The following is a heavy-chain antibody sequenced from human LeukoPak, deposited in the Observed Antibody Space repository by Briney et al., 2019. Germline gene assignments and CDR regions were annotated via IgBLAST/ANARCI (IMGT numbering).Heavy chain of an antibody. V-gene: IGHV4-59*01. CDR1: GGSISSYY. CDR3: ARFIVGGTTGDYYHYMDA. Sequence: SETLSLTCTVSGGSISSYYWSWIRQPPGKGLEWIGYIYYSGSTNYNPSLKSRVTISVDTSKNQFSLKLSSVTAADTALYHCARFIVGGTTGDYYHYMDAWGKGTTVTVSS. J-gene: IGHJ6*03. D-gene: IGHD1-26*01. CDR2: IYYSGST.